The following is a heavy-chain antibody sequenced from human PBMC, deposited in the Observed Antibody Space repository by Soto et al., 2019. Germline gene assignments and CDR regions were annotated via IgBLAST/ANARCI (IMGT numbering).Heavy chain of an antibody. CDR2: INAGNGNT. Sequence: QVQLVQSGAEEKKPGASVKVSCKASGYTFTSYAMHWVRQAPGQRLEWMGWINAGNGNTKYSQKFRGSVTITRDTSASTAYMELSSLSSEDTAVYYCASESYGGEFDYWGQGTLVTVSS. J-gene: IGHJ4*02. CDR1: GYTFTSYA. CDR3: ASESYGGEFDY. D-gene: IGHD4-17*01. V-gene: IGHV1-3*05.